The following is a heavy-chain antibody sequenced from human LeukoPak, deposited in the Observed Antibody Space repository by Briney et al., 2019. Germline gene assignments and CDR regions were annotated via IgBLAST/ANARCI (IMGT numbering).Heavy chain of an antibody. CDR1: GGSISSYY. J-gene: IGHJ3*02. V-gene: IGHV4-59*08. D-gene: IGHD2-2*01. Sequence: SEALSLTCTVSGGSISSYYWSWIRQPPGKGLEWIGYIYYSGSTNYNPSLKSRVTISVDTSKNQFSLKLSSVTAADTAVYYCASTPSTSFGHGAFDIWGQGTMVTVSS. CDR2: IYYSGST. CDR3: ASTPSTSFGHGAFDI.